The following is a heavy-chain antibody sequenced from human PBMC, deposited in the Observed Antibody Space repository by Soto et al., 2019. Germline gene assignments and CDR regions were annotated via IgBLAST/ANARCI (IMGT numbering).Heavy chain of an antibody. CDR3: ASNYYDSSGYYYVVDY. CDR1: GGTFSSYA. CDR2: IIPIFGTA. Sequence: SVKVSCKASGGTFSSYAISWVRQAPGQGLEWMGGIIPIFGTANYAQKFQGRVTITADESTSTAYMKLSSLRSEDTAVYYCASNYYDSSGYYYVVDYWGQGTLVTVSS. J-gene: IGHJ4*02. D-gene: IGHD3-22*01. V-gene: IGHV1-69*13.